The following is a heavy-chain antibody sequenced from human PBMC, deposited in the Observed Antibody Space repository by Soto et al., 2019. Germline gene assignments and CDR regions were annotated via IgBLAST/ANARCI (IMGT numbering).Heavy chain of an antibody. D-gene: IGHD6-25*01. CDR2: LNPNSGGT. CDR1: GYTFTDYY. Sequence: QVQLVQSGAEVKKPGASVKVSCKASGYTFTDYYMHWVRQAPGQGLEWMGWLNPNSGGTNYVQKFQGRVTMTRDTSICTVYMELSRLRSDDTAVYYCARLSEGAALDVWGQGTTVTVSS. J-gene: IGHJ6*02. V-gene: IGHV1-2*02. CDR3: ARLSEGAALDV.